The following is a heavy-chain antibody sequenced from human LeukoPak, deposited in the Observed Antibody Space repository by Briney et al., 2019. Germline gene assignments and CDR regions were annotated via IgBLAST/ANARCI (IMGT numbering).Heavy chain of an antibody. CDR2: ISYDGSNK. CDR1: GFTFSSYA. V-gene: IGHV3-30-3*01. CDR3: ARDVAAARRGTTYYYYGMDV. D-gene: IGHD6-13*01. J-gene: IGHJ6*02. Sequence: GGSLRLSRAASGFTFSSYAMHWVRQAPGKGLEWVAVISYDGSNKYYADSVKGRFTISRDNSKNTLYLQMNSLRAEDTAVYYCARDVAAARRGTTYYYYGMDVWGQGTTVTVSS.